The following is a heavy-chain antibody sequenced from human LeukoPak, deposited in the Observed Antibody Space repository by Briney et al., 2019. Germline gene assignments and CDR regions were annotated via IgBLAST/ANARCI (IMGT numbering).Heavy chain of an antibody. CDR2: INHSGST. V-gene: IGHV4-34*01. CDR1: GGSFSGYH. CDR3: AAEDYDFLTGYYHD. Sequence: SETLSLTCAVYGGSFSGYHWSWIRQPPGKGLEWNGEINHSGSTNYNPSLKSRVTISVDTSKNQFSLKLSSVTAADTAVYYCAAEDYDFLTGYYHDWGQGTLVTVSS. J-gene: IGHJ4*02. D-gene: IGHD3-9*01.